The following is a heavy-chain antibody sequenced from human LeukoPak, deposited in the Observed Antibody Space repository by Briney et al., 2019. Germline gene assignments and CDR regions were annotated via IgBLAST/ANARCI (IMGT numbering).Heavy chain of an antibody. CDR2: IYPGDSDT. D-gene: IGHD5-12*01. J-gene: IGHJ3*02. CDR1: GYTFSKNW. CDR3: ARPLVATNAFDI. V-gene: IGHV5-51*01. Sequence: GESLKISCKASGYTFSKNWIGWVRQMPGKGLEWMGIIYPGDSDTRYSPSFQGQVTISADKSISTAYLQWSSLKASDTAMYYCARPLVATNAFDIWGQGTMVTVSS.